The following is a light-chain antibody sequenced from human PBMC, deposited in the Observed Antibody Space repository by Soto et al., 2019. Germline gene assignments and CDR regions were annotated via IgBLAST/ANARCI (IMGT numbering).Light chain of an antibody. CDR1: QSVNTE. CDR2: GAS. Sequence: EIVMTQSPATLSLSPGERAALSCRASQSVNTELAGYEQKPGQPPMLLIYGASTRPNGVPDRFTGSESGSEFTLTISGLQSDDFAVYYCQQGHNWPLTCGQGTRLDI. V-gene: IGKV3-15*01. J-gene: IGKJ2*01. CDR3: QQGHNWPLT.